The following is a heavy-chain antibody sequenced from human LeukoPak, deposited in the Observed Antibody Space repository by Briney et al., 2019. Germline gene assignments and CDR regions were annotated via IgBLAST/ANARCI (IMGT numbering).Heavy chain of an antibody. D-gene: IGHD6-19*01. CDR3: ARAKVAGTALFDY. Sequence: GGSLRLSCAASGFTFSSYWMHWVRQAPGKGLLWVSHIKSDGRSTSYADSVKGRFTISRDNAKNTVYLQMDSLRAEDTAVYFCARAKVAGTALFDYWGQGTLVTVSS. CDR2: IKSDGRST. J-gene: IGHJ4*02. CDR1: GFTFSSYW. V-gene: IGHV3-74*01.